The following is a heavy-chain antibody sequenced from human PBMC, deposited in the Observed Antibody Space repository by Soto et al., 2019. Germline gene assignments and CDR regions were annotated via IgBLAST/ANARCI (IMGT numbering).Heavy chain of an antibody. Sequence: GESLKISCKVSGYIFTSYWISWVRQMPGKGLEWMGRIDPTDSYTDYSPSFQGHVTISVDKSINTAYLQWSSLKASDSDMYYCARLTVLSLVAVWGFDYWGLGTLVTVSS. D-gene: IGHD3-16*01. CDR3: ARLTVLSLVAVWGFDY. CDR2: IDPTDSYT. V-gene: IGHV5-10-1*01. J-gene: IGHJ4*02. CDR1: GYIFTSYW.